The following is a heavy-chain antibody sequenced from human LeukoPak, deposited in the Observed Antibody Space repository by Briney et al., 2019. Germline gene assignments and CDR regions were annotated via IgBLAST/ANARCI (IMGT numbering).Heavy chain of an antibody. V-gene: IGHV3-23*01. CDR1: GITLSNYG. CDR3: AKRGVVIRVILVGFHKQAYYFDS. Sequence: PGGSLRLFCAVSGITLSNYGMSLVRQAPGKGLEWVAGISDSGGSTNYADSVKGRFTISRDNAKNTLYLQMNSLRAEDTAVYFCAKRGVVIRVILVGFHKQAYYFDSWGQGALVTVSS. D-gene: IGHD3-10*01. CDR2: ISDSGGST. J-gene: IGHJ4*02.